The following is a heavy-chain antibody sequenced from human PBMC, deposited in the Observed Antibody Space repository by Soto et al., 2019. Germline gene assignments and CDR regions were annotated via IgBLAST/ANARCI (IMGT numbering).Heavy chain of an antibody. CDR2: IKEDGSVK. Sequence: EVQLVESGGGLVQPGGSLRLSCTASGFTFSIYWMTWVRQAPGKGLEWVANIKEDGSVKNYVDSVKGRFTISRDNAMNSLSLQMNSLRAEDTAVYYCARGSTTFDYWGQGTLVTVSS. V-gene: IGHV3-7*01. D-gene: IGHD2-2*01. CDR3: ARGSTTFDY. CDR1: GFTFSIYW. J-gene: IGHJ4*02.